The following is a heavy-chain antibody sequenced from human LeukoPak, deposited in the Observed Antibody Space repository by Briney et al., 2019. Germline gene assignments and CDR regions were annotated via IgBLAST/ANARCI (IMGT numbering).Heavy chain of an antibody. J-gene: IGHJ3*02. Sequence: GGSLRLSCAASGFTFSNAWMSWVRQAPGKGLEWVGRIKSKTDGGTTDYAAPVKGRFTISRDDSKNTLYLQMNSLKTEDTAAYYCTTDVYYDSSGYYNDAFDIWGQGTMVTVSS. CDR2: IKSKTDGGTT. CDR3: TTDVYYDSSGYYNDAFDI. V-gene: IGHV3-15*01. CDR1: GFTFSNAW. D-gene: IGHD3-22*01.